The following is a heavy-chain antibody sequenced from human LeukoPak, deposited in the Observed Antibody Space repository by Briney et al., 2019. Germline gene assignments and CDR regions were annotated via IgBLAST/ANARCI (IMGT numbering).Heavy chain of an antibody. J-gene: IGHJ4*02. CDR2: ISYDGSNK. Sequence: PGGSLRLSCAASGFTFSSYAMHWVRQAPGKGLEWVAVISYDGSNKYYADSVKGRFTISRDNSKNTLYLQMNSLRAEDTAVYYCAREEKRWVILYYFDYWGQGTLVTVSS. V-gene: IGHV3-30*04. CDR1: GFTFSSYA. CDR3: AREEKRWVILYYFDY. D-gene: IGHD5-24*01.